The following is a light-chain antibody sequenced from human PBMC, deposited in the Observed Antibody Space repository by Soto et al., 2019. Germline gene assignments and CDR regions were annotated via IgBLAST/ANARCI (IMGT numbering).Light chain of an antibody. V-gene: IGKV3-20*02. CDR3: QQSYSTLIT. CDR1: QSVSSSY. Sequence: TLSPATLYESPRQRATLSCMSSQSVSSSYLAWYQQKPGQAPRLLIYAASSLQSGVPSRFSGSGSGTDFTLTISSLQPEDFATYYCQQSYSTLITVGQGTRLEIK. J-gene: IGKJ5*01. CDR2: AAS.